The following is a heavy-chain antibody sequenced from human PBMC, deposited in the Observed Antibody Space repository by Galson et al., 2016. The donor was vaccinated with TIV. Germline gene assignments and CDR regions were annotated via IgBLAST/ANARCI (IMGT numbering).Heavy chain of an antibody. J-gene: IGHJ3*02. Sequence: SGAEVKKPGESLKISCKGSGYSFTSYWIAWVRQMPGKGLEWMGIIYPGDSDTRNSPSFQGQVTFSADKSINTAYLQWSSLKASDTAMYYCARRGRYCSGATCYSAFDIWGQGTMVTVSS. D-gene: IGHD2-15*01. CDR2: IYPGDSDT. CDR1: GYSFTSYW. V-gene: IGHV5-51*03. CDR3: ARRGRYCSGATCYSAFDI.